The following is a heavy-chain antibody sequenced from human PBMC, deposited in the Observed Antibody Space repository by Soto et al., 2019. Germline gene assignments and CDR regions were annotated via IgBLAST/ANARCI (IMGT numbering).Heavy chain of an antibody. CDR1: GFTFTSSA. J-gene: IGHJ3*02. CDR3: VRYSGATKDILTGYPQDDAFDI. Sequence: SVKVSCKASGFTFTSSAMQWVRQARGQRLEWIGWIVVGSGNTNYAQKFQERVTITADISTSTAYMELSSLRSEDTAVYYCVRYSGATKDILTGYPQDDAFDIWGQGTMVTVSS. D-gene: IGHD3-9*01. CDR2: IVVGSGNT. V-gene: IGHV1-58*02.